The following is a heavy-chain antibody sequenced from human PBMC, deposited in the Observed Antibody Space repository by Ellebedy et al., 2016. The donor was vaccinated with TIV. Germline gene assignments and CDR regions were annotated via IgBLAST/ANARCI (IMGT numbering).Heavy chain of an antibody. Sequence: MPGGSLRLSCAVYGGSFSGYYWSWIRQPPGKGLEWIGEINHSGSTNYNPSLKSRVTISVDTSKNQFSLKLSSVTAADTAVYYCARARTGHFDYWGQGTLVTVSS. V-gene: IGHV4-34*01. CDR1: GGSFSGYY. D-gene: IGHD2-8*02. CDR2: INHSGST. J-gene: IGHJ4*02. CDR3: ARARTGHFDY.